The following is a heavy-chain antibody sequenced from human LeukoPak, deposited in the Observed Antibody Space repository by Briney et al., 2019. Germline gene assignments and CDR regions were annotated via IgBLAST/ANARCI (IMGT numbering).Heavy chain of an antibody. CDR1: GYTFTSYY. CDR3: ARDSPYGGNTDAFDI. D-gene: IGHD4-23*01. V-gene: IGHV1-46*01. J-gene: IGHJ3*02. CDR2: INPSGGST. Sequence: GASVKVSCKASGYTFTSYYMHWVRQAPGQGLEWMGIINPSGGSTSYAQKFQGRVTMTTDTSTSTAHMELRSLRSDDTAVYYCARDSPYGGNTDAFDIWGQGTMVTVSS.